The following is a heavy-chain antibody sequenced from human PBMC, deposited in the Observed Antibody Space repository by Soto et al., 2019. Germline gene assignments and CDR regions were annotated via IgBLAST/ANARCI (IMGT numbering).Heavy chain of an antibody. CDR3: ASVHRGDYYYGMDV. V-gene: IGHV1-69*12. CDR2: IIPIFGTA. J-gene: IGHJ6*02. D-gene: IGHD1-1*01. CDR1: GGTFSSYA. Sequence: QVQLVQSGAEVKKPGSSVKVSCKASGGTFSSYAISWVRQAPGQGLEWMGGIIPIFGTANYAQKFQGRVTITADESTSTADMELSSLRSEDTAVYYCASVHRGDYYYGMDVWGQGTTVTVSS.